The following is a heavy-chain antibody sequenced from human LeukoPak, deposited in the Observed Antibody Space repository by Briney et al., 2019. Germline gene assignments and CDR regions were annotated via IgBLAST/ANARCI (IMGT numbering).Heavy chain of an antibody. CDR2: FDPEDGET. CDR3: ATLSGERVGATPGDY. V-gene: IGHV1-24*01. Sequence: ASVKVSCKVSGYTLTELSMHWVRQAPGKGLEWVGGFDPEDGETIYAQKFQGRVTMTEDTSTDTAYMELSSLRSEDTAVYYCATLSGERVGATPGDYWGQGTLVTVSS. J-gene: IGHJ4*02. D-gene: IGHD1-26*01. CDR1: GYTLTELS.